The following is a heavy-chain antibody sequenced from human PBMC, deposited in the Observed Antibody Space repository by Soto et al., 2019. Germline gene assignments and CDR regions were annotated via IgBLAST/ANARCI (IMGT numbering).Heavy chain of an antibody. Sequence: GGSLRLSCAASGFTFSTAWMSWVSQAPGKGLEWAGRIKSKTDGGTTDYAAPVKGRFTISRDDSKNTLYLQMNSLKTEDTAVYYCTTDDTQLEWLLYTLIDAFDIWGQGTMVTVSS. V-gene: IGHV3-15*01. D-gene: IGHD3-3*01. CDR3: TTDDTQLEWLLYTLIDAFDI. J-gene: IGHJ3*02. CDR2: IKSKTDGGTT. CDR1: GFTFSTAW.